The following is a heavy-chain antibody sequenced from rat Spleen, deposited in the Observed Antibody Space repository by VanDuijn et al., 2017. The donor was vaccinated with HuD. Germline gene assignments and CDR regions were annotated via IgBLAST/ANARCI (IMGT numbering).Heavy chain of an antibody. CDR2: ISNDGGNA. CDR3: ARHPPYYGIDGDWFAF. V-gene: IGHV5S11*01. Sequence: EVQLVESGGGLVQPGRSLKLSCAASGFTFSDYYMAWVRQAPTKGLEWVASISNDGGNAYYRDSVKGRFTISRDNAKNTLSLQRYRLRSEETATYYSARHPPYYGIDGDWFAFWGQGTLVTVS. D-gene: IGHD1-7*01. CDR1: GFTFSDYY. J-gene: IGHJ3*01.